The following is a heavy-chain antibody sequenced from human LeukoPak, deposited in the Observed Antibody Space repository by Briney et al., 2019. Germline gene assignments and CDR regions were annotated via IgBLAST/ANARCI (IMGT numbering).Heavy chain of an antibody. CDR1: GFTLTDYA. V-gene: IGHV3-23*01. CDR2: ISGSGSGT. Sequence: GGSLRLSCAASGFTLTDYAMTWVRQPPGKGLEWVSTISGSGSGTYFADSVKGRFTISRDNSKNTLYLQMNSLRPEDTAVYFCARDGVVRNRKFYFDYWGQGTLVTVSS. D-gene: IGHD3-3*01. J-gene: IGHJ4*02. CDR3: ARDGVVRNRKFYFDY.